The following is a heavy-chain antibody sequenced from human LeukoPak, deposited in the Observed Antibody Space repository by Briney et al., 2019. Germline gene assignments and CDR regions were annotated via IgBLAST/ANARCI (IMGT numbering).Heavy chain of an antibody. Sequence: PSETLSLTCIVSGGSIRSYYWSWIRQPPGKGLEWMGYIYYSGSTTYHPSHKSPVTRPSNTSKNQFSMKLSSVTAADTAIYSCARRLDSTLAHYYYMDVWGKGTTVTVSS. CDR3: ARRLDSTLAHYYYMDV. V-gene: IGHV4-59*08. J-gene: IGHJ6*03. CDR2: IYYSGST. D-gene: IGHD2-2*03. CDR1: GGSIRSYY.